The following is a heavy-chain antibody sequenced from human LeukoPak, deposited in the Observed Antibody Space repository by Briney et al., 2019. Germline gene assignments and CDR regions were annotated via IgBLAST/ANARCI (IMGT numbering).Heavy chain of an antibody. V-gene: IGHV3-66*01. CDR3: ARDPPAVSINTYA. CDR2: IFSHGET. CDR1: GFTVGNSY. Sequence: GGSLRLSCAASGFTVGNSYMTWVRQAPGKGLEWVSLIFSHGETSYADSVKGRFTISRDNSKNTLYLQMNGLRVEDTAVYYCARDPPAVSINTYAWGQGTLVTVSS. D-gene: IGHD2-2*01. J-gene: IGHJ4*02.